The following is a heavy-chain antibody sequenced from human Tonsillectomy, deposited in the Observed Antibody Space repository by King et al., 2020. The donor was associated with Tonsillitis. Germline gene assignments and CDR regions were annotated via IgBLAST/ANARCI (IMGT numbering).Heavy chain of an antibody. V-gene: IGHV3-7*04. CDR2: IRPDGREK. CDR1: EFTFSSSW. J-gene: IGHJ4*02. Sequence: VQLVESGGGLVQPGGSLKLSCAASEFTFSSSWMTWIRPAPGKGLQWVATIRPDGREKYYAESVKGRFTVSRDNAKNSLDLQMNSLRSEDTALYYCARDQAYTSFDYWGQGTHVTVSS. CDR3: ARDQAYTSFDY. D-gene: IGHD6-19*01.